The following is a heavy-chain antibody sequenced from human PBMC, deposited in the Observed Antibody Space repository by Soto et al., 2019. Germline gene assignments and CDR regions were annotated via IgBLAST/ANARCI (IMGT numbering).Heavy chain of an antibody. CDR3: ARHPVLGTAAAGTPGDAYYGMDV. D-gene: IGHD6-13*01. CDR1: GYSFTSYW. Sequence: GESLKISCKGSGYSFTSYWISWVRQMPGKGLEWMGRIDPSDSYTNYSPSFQGHVTISADKSISTAYLQWSSLKASDTAMYYCARHPVLGTAAAGTPGDAYYGMDVWGQGTTVTVSS. J-gene: IGHJ6*02. V-gene: IGHV5-10-1*01. CDR2: IDPSDSYT.